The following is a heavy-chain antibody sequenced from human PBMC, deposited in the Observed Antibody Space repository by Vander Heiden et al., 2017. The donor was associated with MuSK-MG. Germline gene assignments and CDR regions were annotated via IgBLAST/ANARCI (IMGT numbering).Heavy chain of an antibody. Sequence: QVQLQESGPGLVKPSETLSLTCAVSGYSISSGYYWGWIRQPPGKGLEWIGSIYHSGSTYYNPALKSRVTISVDTSKNQLSLKLRSVTAAETAVYYFAKHRRGGTRRGIDYWGQGTMVTVYS. CDR2: IYHSGST. V-gene: IGHV4-38-2*01. CDR1: GYSISSGYY. CDR3: AKHRRGGTRRGIDY. D-gene: IGHD1-26*01. J-gene: IGHJ4*02.